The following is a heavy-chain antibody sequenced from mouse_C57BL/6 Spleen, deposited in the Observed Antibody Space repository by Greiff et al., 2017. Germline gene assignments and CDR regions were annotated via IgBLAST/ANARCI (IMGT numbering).Heavy chain of an antibody. CDR1: GYTFTDYY. V-gene: IGHV1-76*01. D-gene: IGHD4-1*01. CDR2: IYPGSGNT. J-gene: IGHJ4*01. Sequence: QVQLQQSGAELVRPGASVKLSCKASGYTFTDYYINWVKQRPGQGLEWIARIYPGSGNTYYNEKFKGKATLTAEKSSSTAYMQLSNLTSEDSAVYFCARQLTGTIYAMDYWGQGTSVTVSS. CDR3: ARQLTGTIYAMDY.